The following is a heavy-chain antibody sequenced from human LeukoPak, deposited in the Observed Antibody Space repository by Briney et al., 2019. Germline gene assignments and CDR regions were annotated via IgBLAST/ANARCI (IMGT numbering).Heavy chain of an antibody. J-gene: IGHJ4*02. D-gene: IGHD1-26*01. CDR2: INPDSGVT. CDR1: GYTFTGYY. Sequence: GASVNVSCKASGYTFTGYYIHWVRQAPGQGLEWMGWINPDSGVTNYAQKFQGRVTMTRDMSTSTVYMELSSLRSEDTAVYYCARVSVGATKLAYFDYWGQGTLVTVSS. CDR3: ARVSVGATKLAYFDY. V-gene: IGHV1-2*02.